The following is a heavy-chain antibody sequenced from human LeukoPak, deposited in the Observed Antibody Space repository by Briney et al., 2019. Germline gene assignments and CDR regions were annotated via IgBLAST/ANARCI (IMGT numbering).Heavy chain of an antibody. CDR1: GGSFSGNY. CDR2: ISYSGST. D-gene: IGHD3-22*01. J-gene: IGHJ4*02. Sequence: SETLSLTCAVYGGSFSGNYWSWIRQPPGKGLEWIGEISYSGSTNYNPSLKSRVTISVDTSKNQFSLKLSSVTAADTAVYYCARAVVLYYDGSGYSTRFDYWGQGTLVTVSS. CDR3: ARAVVLYYDGSGYSTRFDY. V-gene: IGHV4-34*01.